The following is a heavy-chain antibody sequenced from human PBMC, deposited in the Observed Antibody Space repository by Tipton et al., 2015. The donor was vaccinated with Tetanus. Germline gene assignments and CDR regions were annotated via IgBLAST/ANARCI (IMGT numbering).Heavy chain of an antibody. D-gene: IGHD5-24*01. CDR2: VHYSGST. CDR3: ARIGWLQQNKPAFDI. J-gene: IGHJ3*02. CDR1: GVSIGTYY. Sequence: TLSLTCTVSGVSIGTYYWTWIRQPPGRGLEWIGYVHYSGSTNYSPSLRRRVTLSVDTSKNQFSLKLSSVTAADTAVYYCARIGWLQQNKPAFDIWGQGTVVTVSS. V-gene: IGHV4-59*01.